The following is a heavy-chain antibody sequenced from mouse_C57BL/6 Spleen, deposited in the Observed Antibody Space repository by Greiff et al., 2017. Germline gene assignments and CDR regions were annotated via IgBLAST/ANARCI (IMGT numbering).Heavy chain of an antibody. D-gene: IGHD3-2*02. CDR2: ICSGGSYT. CDR1: GFTFSSYG. CDR3: ARGDSSGSYFDY. V-gene: IGHV5-6*01. Sequence: EVHLVESGGDLVKPGGSLKLSCAASGFTFSSYGMSWVRQTPDKRLEWVATICSGGSYTYYPDSVKGRFPISRDNAKNTLYLQMSRLKSEDTAMYYCARGDSSGSYFDYWGQGTTLTVSS. J-gene: IGHJ2*01.